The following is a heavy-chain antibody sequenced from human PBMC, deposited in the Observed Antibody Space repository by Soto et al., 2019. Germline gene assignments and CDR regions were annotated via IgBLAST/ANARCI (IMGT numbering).Heavy chain of an antibody. D-gene: IGHD2-8*01. CDR1: GGTFSSYA. Sequence: QVQLVQSGAEVKKPGSSVKVSCKASGGTFSSYAISWVRQAPGQGLEWMGGIIPIFGTANYAQKFQGRVTITEDESTSTAYMELSSLRSEDTAVYYCAILTPIPPTPSLSNWFDPWGQGTLVTVSS. J-gene: IGHJ5*02. V-gene: IGHV1-69*01. CDR3: AILTPIPPTPSLSNWFDP. CDR2: IIPIFGTA.